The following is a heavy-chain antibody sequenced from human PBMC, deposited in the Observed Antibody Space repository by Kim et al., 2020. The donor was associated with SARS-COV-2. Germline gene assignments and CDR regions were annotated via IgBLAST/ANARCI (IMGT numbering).Heavy chain of an antibody. CDR1: GYTFTSYY. V-gene: IGHV1-46*01. CDR2: INPSGGST. D-gene: IGHD3-10*01. J-gene: IGHJ6*02. Sequence: ASVKVSCKASGYTFTSYYMHWVRQAPGQGLEWMGIINPSGGSTSYAQKFQGRVTMTRDTSTSTVYMELSSLRSEDTAVYYCARDIGADEIYYYYGMDVWGQGTTVTVSS. CDR3: ARDIGADEIYYYYGMDV.